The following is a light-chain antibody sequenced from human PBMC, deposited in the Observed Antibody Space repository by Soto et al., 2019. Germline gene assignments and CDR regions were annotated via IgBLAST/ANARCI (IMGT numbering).Light chain of an antibody. Sequence: DIQMTQSPSSLSAYVGDRVTITCRASQSIIDNLNWYQQKPGKAPKLLIYVASSLQSGVPSRFSGGGSGTDFTLTISSLQPEDFAVYYCQQYGSPYTFGQGTKLEIK. V-gene: IGKV1-39*01. CDR1: QSIIDN. CDR2: VAS. J-gene: IGKJ2*01. CDR3: QQYGSPYT.